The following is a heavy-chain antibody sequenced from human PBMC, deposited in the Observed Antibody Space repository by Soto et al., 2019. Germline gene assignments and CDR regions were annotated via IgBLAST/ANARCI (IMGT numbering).Heavy chain of an antibody. CDR3: ARDFVDTAMVPANPNYYYYYYMDV. CDR1: GFTFSSYW. Sequence: GGSLRLSCAASGFTFSSYWMHWVRQAPGKGLVWVSRINSDGSSTSYADSVKGRFTISRDNAKNTLYLQMNSLRAEDTAVYYCARDFVDTAMVPANPNYYYYYYMDVWGKGTTVTVSS. J-gene: IGHJ6*03. D-gene: IGHD5-18*01. CDR2: INSDGSST. V-gene: IGHV3-74*01.